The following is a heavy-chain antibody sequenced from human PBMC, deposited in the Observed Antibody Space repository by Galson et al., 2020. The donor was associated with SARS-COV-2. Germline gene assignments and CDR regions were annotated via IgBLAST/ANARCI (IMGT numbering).Heavy chain of an antibody. Sequence: SETLSLTCTVSGGSISSSSYYWGWIRQPPGKGLEWIGSIYYSGSTYYNPSLKSRVTISVDTSKNQFSLKLSSVTAADTAVYYCAISRLDYYGSGSYLDLDYWGQGTLVTVSS. V-gene: IGHV4-39*01. CDR2: IYYSGST. D-gene: IGHD3-10*01. J-gene: IGHJ4*02. CDR3: AISRLDYYGSGSYLDLDY. CDR1: GGSISSSSYY.